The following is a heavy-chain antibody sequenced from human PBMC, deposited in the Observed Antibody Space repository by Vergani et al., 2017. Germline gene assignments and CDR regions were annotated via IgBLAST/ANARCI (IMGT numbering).Heavy chain of an antibody. Sequence: QVQLVQSGAEVKKPGSSVKVSCKASGGTFSSYAISWVRQAPGQGLEWMGRIIPIFGTANYAQKFQGRVTITADESTSTAYMELSSLRSEDTAVYYCARGPTTVTTHYYYGMDVWGQGTTVTVSS. J-gene: IGHJ6*02. V-gene: IGHV1-69*18. CDR2: IIPIFGTA. CDR1: GGTFSSYA. CDR3: ARGPTTVTTHYYYGMDV. D-gene: IGHD4-11*01.